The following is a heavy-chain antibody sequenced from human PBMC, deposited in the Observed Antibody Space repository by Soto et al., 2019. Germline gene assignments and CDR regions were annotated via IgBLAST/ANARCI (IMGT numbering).Heavy chain of an antibody. J-gene: IGHJ5*02. CDR2: INHIGST. D-gene: IGHD1-26*01. CDR3: ARKGDNWFDP. V-gene: IGHV4-34*01. CDR1: GGSFSGYY. Sequence: SETLSLTCAVYGGSFSGYYWSWIRQPPGKGLEWNGEINHIGSTNYTPSLKSRVTISVDTSKNQFSLKLSFLTAADTAVYYCARKGDNWFDPWGQGTLVTVSS.